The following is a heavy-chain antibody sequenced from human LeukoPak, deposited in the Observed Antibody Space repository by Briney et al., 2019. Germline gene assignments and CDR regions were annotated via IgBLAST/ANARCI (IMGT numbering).Heavy chain of an antibody. V-gene: IGHV3-21*01. Sequence: GGSLRLSCAASGFTFSSYSMNWVRQAPGKRLEWVSSISSSSSYIYYADSVKGRFTISRDNAKNSLYLQMNSLRAEDTAVYYCARDLPARAYSAFDPWGQGTLVTVSS. CDR3: ARDLPARAYSAFDP. CDR2: ISSSSSYI. CDR1: GFTFSSYS. J-gene: IGHJ5*02. D-gene: IGHD5-12*01.